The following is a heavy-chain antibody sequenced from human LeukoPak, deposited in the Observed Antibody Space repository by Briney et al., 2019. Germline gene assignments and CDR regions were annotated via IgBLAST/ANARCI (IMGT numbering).Heavy chain of an antibody. J-gene: IGHJ4*02. CDR2: INPSGGST. CDR3: ARVDDSSGYYPDYFDY. CDR1: GYTFTSYY. D-gene: IGHD3-22*01. V-gene: IGHV1-46*01. Sequence: ASVTVSCKASGYTFTSYYMHWVRQAPGQGLEWMGIINPSGGSTSYAQKFQGRVTMTRDTSTGTVYMELSSLRSEDTAVYYCARVDDSSGYYPDYFDYWGQGTLVTVSS.